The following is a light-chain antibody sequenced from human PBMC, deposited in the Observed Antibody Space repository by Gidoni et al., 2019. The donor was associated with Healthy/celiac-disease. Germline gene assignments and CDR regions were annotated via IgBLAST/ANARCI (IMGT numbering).Light chain of an antibody. CDR2: AAS. CDR1: QGISSY. Sequence: AIRMTQPPSSFSASTGDRVTINCRERQGISSYLAWYQQKPGKANKLLIYAASTLQSGVPSRFSGSGSGTDFTLTISCLQSEDFATYYCQQYYSYPFTFGPXTKVDIK. V-gene: IGKV1-8*01. CDR3: QQYYSYPFT. J-gene: IGKJ3*01.